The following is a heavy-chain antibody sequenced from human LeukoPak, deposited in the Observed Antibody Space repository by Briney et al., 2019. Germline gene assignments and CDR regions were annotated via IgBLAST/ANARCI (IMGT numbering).Heavy chain of an antibody. CDR2: IWYDGSNK. J-gene: IGHJ4*02. CDR3: ARDVAHGERGYFDY. V-gene: IGHV3-33*01. D-gene: IGHD4-17*01. CDR1: GFSFSSYG. Sequence: GGSLRLSCATSGFSFSSYGMHWVRQAPGKGLEWVAAIWYDGSNKYYADSVKGRFTISRDNSKKTLFLQVDSLRAEDTAVYYCARDVAHGERGYFDYWGQGTLVTVSS.